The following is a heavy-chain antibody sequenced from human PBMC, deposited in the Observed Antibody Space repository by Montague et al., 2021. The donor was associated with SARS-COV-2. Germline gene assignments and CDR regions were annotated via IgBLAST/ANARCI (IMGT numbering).Heavy chain of an antibody. V-gene: IGHV4-39*01. CDR2: IHYSGST. D-gene: IGHD3-3*01. Sequence: SETLSLTCTVSGASISSSNYYWGWIRQPPGKGLEWLATIHYSGSTYYXXXLKSRLTISVDTSKNQFSLRLSSVTAADTAVYYCARGDFGVVIIPYYYYYMDVWGKGTTVTVSS. J-gene: IGHJ6*03. CDR1: GASISSSNYY. CDR3: ARGDFGVVIIPYYYYYMDV.